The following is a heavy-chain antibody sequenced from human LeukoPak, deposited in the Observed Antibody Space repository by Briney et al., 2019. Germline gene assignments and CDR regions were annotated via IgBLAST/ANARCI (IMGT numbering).Heavy chain of an antibody. CDR3: ARGGPYQELDY. Sequence: SETLSLTCAVYGGSFSGYYWSWIRQPPGKGLEWIGEINHSGSTNYNPSLKSRVTISVDTSKNQFSLKPSSVTAADTAVYYCARGGPYQELDYWGQGTLVTVSS. CDR1: GGSFSGYY. V-gene: IGHV4-34*01. D-gene: IGHD2-2*01. J-gene: IGHJ4*02. CDR2: INHSGST.